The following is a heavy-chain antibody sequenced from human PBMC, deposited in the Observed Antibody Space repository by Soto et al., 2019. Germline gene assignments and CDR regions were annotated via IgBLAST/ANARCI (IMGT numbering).Heavy chain of an antibody. V-gene: IGHV3-23*01. CDR2: LFGSGGGI. J-gene: IGHJ4*02. Sequence: PGGSLRLSCAASGFTFSTYAMSWVRQAPGKGLEWVSGLFGSGGGISYADSVKGRFTISRDNSNNVLYLQMESLRVEDTAVYYCVKDRQRDGRWPLDHWGQGTLVTVSS. CDR3: VKDRQRDGRWPLDH. CDR1: GFTFSTYA. D-gene: IGHD2-8*01.